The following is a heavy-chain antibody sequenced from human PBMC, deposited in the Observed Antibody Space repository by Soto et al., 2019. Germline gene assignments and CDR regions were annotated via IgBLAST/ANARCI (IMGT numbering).Heavy chain of an antibody. V-gene: IGHV3-9*03. Sequence: PGGSLRLSCAASGFNFDDYAMHWVRQIPGKGLEWVSGISWESGSIGYADSVKGRFSISRDNAKNSLYLQMNSLRAEDMAFYYCAKEGHNWNYAYYFDYWGQGTLVTVSS. J-gene: IGHJ4*02. D-gene: IGHD1-7*01. CDR2: ISWESGSI. CDR3: AKEGHNWNYAYYFDY. CDR1: GFNFDDYA.